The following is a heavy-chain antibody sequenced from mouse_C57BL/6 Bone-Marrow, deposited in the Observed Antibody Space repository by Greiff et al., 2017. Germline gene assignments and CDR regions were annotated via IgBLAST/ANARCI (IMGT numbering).Heavy chain of an antibody. Sequence: VQRVESGAELVRPGTSVKMSCKASGYTFTNYWIGWAKQRPGHGLEWIGDIYPGGGYTNYNQKFKGKATLTADKSSSTAYMQFSSLTSEDSAIDCCAGGEGPLFDDWGQGTTLTVSS. V-gene: IGHV1-63*01. CDR3: AGGEGPLFDD. CDR2: IYPGGGYT. J-gene: IGHJ2*01. CDR1: GYTFTNYW.